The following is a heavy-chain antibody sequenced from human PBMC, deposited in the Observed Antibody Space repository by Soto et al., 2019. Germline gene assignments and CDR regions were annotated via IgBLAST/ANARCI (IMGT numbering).Heavy chain of an antibody. CDR2: VLGGGGST. CDR1: GFTFSSYA. CDR3: ARKGRPRDAFDI. V-gene: IGHV3-23*01. J-gene: IGHJ3*02. Sequence: EVQLLESGGGLVQPGGSLRLSCAASGFTFSSYAMSWVRQTPGKGLEWVSGVLGGGGSTFYADSVKGRFTISRDNSKNPLYVQMNSLRAEDTSIYFCARKGRPRDAFDIWGQGTMVTVSS.